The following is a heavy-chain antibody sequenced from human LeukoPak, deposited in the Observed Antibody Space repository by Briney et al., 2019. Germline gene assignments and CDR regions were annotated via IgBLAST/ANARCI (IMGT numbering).Heavy chain of an antibody. J-gene: IGHJ5*02. CDR2: ISAYNGNT. D-gene: IGHD2-2*01. Sequence: ASVKVSCKASGYTFTSYGISWVRQAPGQGLEWMGWISAYNGNTNYAQKLQGRVTMTTDTSTSTAYMELRSLRSDDTAVYYCARGIVVVPAAMAPGWFAPWGQGTLVTVSS. CDR1: GYTFTSYG. CDR3: ARGIVVVPAAMAPGWFAP. V-gene: IGHV1-18*01.